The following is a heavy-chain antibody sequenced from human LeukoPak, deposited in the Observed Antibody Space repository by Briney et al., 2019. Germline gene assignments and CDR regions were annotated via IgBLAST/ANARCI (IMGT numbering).Heavy chain of an antibody. V-gene: IGHV4-4*07. Sequence: ASETLSLTCTVSGGSISSYYWSWIRQPAGKGLEWIGRIYTSGSTKYNPSLKSRVTISVGTSKNQFSLKLSSVTAADTAVYYCARHVPRYCSSTSCQTADYWGQGTLVTVSS. CDR3: ARHVPRYCSSTSCQTADY. CDR1: GGSISSYY. CDR2: IYTSGST. J-gene: IGHJ4*02. D-gene: IGHD2-2*01.